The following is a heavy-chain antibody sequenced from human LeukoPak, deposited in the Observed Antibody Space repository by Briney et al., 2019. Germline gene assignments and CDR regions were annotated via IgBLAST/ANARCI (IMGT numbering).Heavy chain of an antibody. CDR2: ISPSADIK. D-gene: IGHD3-10*01. J-gene: IGHJ4*02. CDR1: GFTFSNHG. V-gene: IGHV3-23*01. Sequence: PGGSLRLSCAASGFTFSNHGMNWVRQAPGKGLEWVSGISPSADIKYYADSVKGRFTIPRDNSKNMLYLEVISLTADDTAVYYCAKDDAWLRFGEWSQGTLVTVSS. CDR3: AKDDAWLRFGE.